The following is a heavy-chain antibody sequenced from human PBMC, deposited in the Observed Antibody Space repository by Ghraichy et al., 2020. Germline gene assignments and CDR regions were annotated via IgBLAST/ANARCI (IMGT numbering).Heavy chain of an antibody. CDR2: IYTSGST. D-gene: IGHD3-10*01. V-gene: IGHV4-61*02. J-gene: IGHJ4*02. CDR3: AAELWFGELYYFDY. CDR1: GGSISSGSYY. Sequence: SETLSLTCTVSGGSISSGSYYWSWIRQPAGKGLEWIGRIYTSGSTNYNPSLKSRVTISVDTSKNQFSLKLSSVTAADTAVYYCAAELWFGELYYFDYWGQGTLVTVSS.